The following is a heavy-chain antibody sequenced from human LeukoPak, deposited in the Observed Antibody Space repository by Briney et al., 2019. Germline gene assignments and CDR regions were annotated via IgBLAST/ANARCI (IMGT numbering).Heavy chain of an antibody. CDR2: ISAYNGNT. CDR3: AIGRTAGSGSYYQINYYGMDV. V-gene: IGHV1-18*01. J-gene: IGHJ6*02. CDR1: GYTFTSYG. Sequence: ASVKVSCKASGYTFTSYGISWVRQAPGQGLEWMGWISAYNGNTNYAQKLQGRVTMTTDTSTSTAYMELRSLRSDDTAVYYCAIGRTAGSGSYYQINYYGMDVWGQGTTVTVSS. D-gene: IGHD3-10*01.